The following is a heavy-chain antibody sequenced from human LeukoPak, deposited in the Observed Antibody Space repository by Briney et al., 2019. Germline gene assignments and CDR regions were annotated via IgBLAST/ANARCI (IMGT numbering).Heavy chain of an antibody. CDR3: ARGGYYGSGNDFRFDP. CDR1: GGSISSGSYY. J-gene: IGHJ5*02. D-gene: IGHD3-10*01. CDR2: IHYTGST. Sequence: PSETLSLTCTVSGGSISSGSYYWSWIRQSPGKGLECIGYIHYTGSTNYNPSLKSRVTISVETSKNQFSLKLKSVTAADTAVYYCARGGYYGSGNDFRFDPWGQGTLVTVSS. V-gene: IGHV4-61*01.